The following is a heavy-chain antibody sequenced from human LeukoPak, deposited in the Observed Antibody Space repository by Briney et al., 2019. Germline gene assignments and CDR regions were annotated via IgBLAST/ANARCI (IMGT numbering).Heavy chain of an antibody. Sequence: GASVKVSCKASGGTFSSYAISWVRQAPGQGLEWMGRIIPIFGIANYAQKFQGRVTITADKSTSTAYMELSSLRSEDTAVYYCAREVVTTNRNWFDLWGQGTLVTVSS. CDR3: AREVVTTNRNWFDL. CDR2: IIPIFGIA. D-gene: IGHD4-11*01. V-gene: IGHV1-69*04. CDR1: GGTFSSYA. J-gene: IGHJ5*02.